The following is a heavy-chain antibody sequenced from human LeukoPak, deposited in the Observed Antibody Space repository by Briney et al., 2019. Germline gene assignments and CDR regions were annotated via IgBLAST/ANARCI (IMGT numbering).Heavy chain of an antibody. CDR2: IIPIFGTA. Sequence: SVKVSRKASGGTFSSYAISWVRQAPGQGLEWMGGIIPIFGTANYAQKFQGRVTITADESTSTAYMELSSLRSEDTAVYYCARALTGTTYTFDYWGQGTLVTVSS. J-gene: IGHJ4*02. CDR3: ARALTGTTYTFDY. D-gene: IGHD1-7*01. CDR1: GGTFSSYA. V-gene: IGHV1-69*13.